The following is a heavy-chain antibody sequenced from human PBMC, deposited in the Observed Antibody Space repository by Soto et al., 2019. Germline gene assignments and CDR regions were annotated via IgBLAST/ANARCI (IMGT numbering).Heavy chain of an antibody. CDR2: MSHSGGT. Sequence: SETLSLTWAVFGGSVNSGNYYWSWIRQPPGKGLEWIGEMSHSGGTHFNPSLKSRVTISVDTSKNQFSLKMSSVTAADTALYYCARVERGTVTTVVDAFDIWGPGTMVTVSS. V-gene: IGHV4-61*01. J-gene: IGHJ3*02. CDR3: ARVERGTVTTVVDAFDI. D-gene: IGHD1-1*01. CDR1: GGSVNSGNYY.